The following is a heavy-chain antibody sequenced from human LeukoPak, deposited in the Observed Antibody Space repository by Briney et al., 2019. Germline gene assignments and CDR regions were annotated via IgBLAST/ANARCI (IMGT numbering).Heavy chain of an antibody. Sequence: GGSLRLSCAASGFTFSRNWVHWVCQAPGKGLVWVSRINSDGSITNYADSVKGRFTISRDNAKNTLYLQMSSLRAEDTAVYYCAKIDADWGQGTLVTVSS. J-gene: IGHJ4*02. CDR2: INSDGSIT. D-gene: IGHD2-2*01. V-gene: IGHV3-74*01. CDR3: AKIDAD. CDR1: GFTFSRNW.